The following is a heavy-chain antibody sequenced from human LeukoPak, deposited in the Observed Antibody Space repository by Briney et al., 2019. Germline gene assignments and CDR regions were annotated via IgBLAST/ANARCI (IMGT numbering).Heavy chain of an antibody. CDR1: GGSITGYY. CDR2: VYYSGST. CDR3: ARDRGLTTSGGVGFDY. Sequence: SETLSLTSTVSGGSITGYYWSWIRQPPGKGLEWMGCVYYSGSTEYNPSLESRLIMSLDTSNNQFSLKLTSVTAADTAVYHCARDRGLTTSGGVGFDYWGQGTLVTVSS. V-gene: IGHV4-59*01. J-gene: IGHJ4*02. D-gene: IGHD3-10*02.